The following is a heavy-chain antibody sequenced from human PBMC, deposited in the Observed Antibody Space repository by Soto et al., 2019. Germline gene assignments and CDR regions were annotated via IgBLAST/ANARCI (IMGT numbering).Heavy chain of an antibody. CDR2: IYYSGST. D-gene: IGHD1-26*01. V-gene: IGHV4-59*12. CDR1: GGSISSYY. CDR3: AREGGIVGATTVDY. J-gene: IGHJ4*02. Sequence: TSETLSLTCTVSGGSISSYYWSWIRQPPGKGLEWIGYIYYSGSTNYNPSLKSRVTISVDTSKNQFSLKLSSVTAADTAVYYCAREGGIVGATTVDYWGQGTLVTVSS.